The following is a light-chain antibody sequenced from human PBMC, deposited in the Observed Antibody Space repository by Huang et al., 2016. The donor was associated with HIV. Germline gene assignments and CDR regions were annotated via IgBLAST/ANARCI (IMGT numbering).Light chain of an antibody. Sequence: DIQMTQSPSSLSASVGDRVTITCRESQSITSYLTWYQHKPGKAPKLLIYSASSLQSGVPSRFSGSGSGTDFTLTISSLQPEDFATYYCQQSYSTPLTFGGGTKVEIK. CDR2: SAS. CDR1: QSITSY. J-gene: IGKJ4*01. V-gene: IGKV1-39*01. CDR3: QQSYSTPLT.